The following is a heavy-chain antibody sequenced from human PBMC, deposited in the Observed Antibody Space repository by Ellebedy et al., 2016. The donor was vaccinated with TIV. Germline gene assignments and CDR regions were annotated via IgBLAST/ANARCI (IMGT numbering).Heavy chain of an antibody. V-gene: IGHV3-23*01. D-gene: IGHD2-2*01. J-gene: IGHJ4*02. CDR3: AKASRGHRMMPITMRYFDN. CDR1: GFTFGSYA. Sequence: GESLKISCEASGFTFGSYAMTWVRQAPGKGLEWVSIISGTGDTTHYADSVKGRFTVFRDNSKKRLFLQMTGLSGDDTAVYYCAKASRGHRMMPITMRYFDNWGRGTQVAVSS. CDR2: ISGTGDTT.